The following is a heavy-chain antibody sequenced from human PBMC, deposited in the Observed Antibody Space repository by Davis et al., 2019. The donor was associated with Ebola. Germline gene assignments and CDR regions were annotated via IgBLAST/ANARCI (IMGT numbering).Heavy chain of an antibody. CDR1: GFTFSDYY. D-gene: IGHD2-21*01. V-gene: IGHV3-11*06. CDR3: GKAYLYGVDY. CDR2: ISSSSSYT. Sequence: GESLKIPRAASGFTFSDYYMSRIRQAPGKGLEWVSYISSSSSYTNYADSVKGRFTISRDNSKNTLYLQMNSLRGEDTAVYYCGKAYLYGVDYWGQGTLVTVSS. J-gene: IGHJ4*02.